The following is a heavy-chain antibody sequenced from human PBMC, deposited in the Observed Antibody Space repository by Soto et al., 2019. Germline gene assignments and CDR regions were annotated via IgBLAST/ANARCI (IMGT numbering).Heavy chain of an antibody. CDR2: IIPIFGTA. CDR3: ARDKGIQLWSNYYYYGMDV. CDR1: GGTFSCYA. J-gene: IGHJ6*02. V-gene: IGHV1-69*13. D-gene: IGHD5-18*01. Sequence: SVKVSCKASGGTFSCYAISWVRQAPGQGLEWMGGIIPIFGTANYAQKFQGRVTITADESTSTAYMELSSLRSEDTAVYYCARDKGIQLWSNYYYYGMDVWGQGTTVTVS.